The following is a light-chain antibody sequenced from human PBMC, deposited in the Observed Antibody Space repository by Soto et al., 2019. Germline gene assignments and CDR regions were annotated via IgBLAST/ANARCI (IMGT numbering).Light chain of an antibody. CDR3: QQYGSSPFT. CDR1: QSVSSSY. CDR2: GAS. Sequence: EIVLTQSPGTLSLSPGERATLSCRASQSVSSSYLAWYQQKPGQAPRLLIYGASSRATGIPDRFSGSGSGTDFTLTISRLEPDYFAVYYCQQYGSSPFTFGLGTKVDIK. J-gene: IGKJ3*01. V-gene: IGKV3-20*01.